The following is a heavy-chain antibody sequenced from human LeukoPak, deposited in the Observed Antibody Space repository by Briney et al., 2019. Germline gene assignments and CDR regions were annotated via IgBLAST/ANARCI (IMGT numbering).Heavy chain of an antibody. CDR1: GFTFSCHR. Sequence: GGSLRLSCAASGFTFSCHRMLWVRHAPGKCLLWVSRINGDGSSATYADSVKDRFTISRDSAANALYLQMNSLRAEDTAVYYCSRSRPKFKDFDYWGQGTLVTVSS. J-gene: IGHJ4*02. CDR2: INGDGSSA. CDR3: SRSRPKFKDFDY. V-gene: IGHV3-74*01.